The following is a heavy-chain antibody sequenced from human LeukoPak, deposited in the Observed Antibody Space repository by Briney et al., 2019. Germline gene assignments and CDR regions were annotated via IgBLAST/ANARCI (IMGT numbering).Heavy chain of an antibody. J-gene: IGHJ6*03. CDR3: AKSWSGYYHYYMDV. D-gene: IGHD3-3*01. Sequence: GGSLRLSCAPSGFTFSTYAMHWVRQAPGKGLEWVASIRNDGTSKNHVDSVKGRFTISRDNSKNTLFLQMDSLRPEDTAIYYCAKSWSGYYHYYMDVWGKGTTVTVSS. CDR1: GFTFSTYA. CDR2: IRNDGTSK. V-gene: IGHV3-30*02.